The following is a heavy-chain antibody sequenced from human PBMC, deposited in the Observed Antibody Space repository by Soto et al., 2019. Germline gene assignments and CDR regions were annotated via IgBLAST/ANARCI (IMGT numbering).Heavy chain of an antibody. CDR3: TKVVYGGNSAPNSGMDV. V-gene: IGHV3-23*01. CDR2: VNTGGSST. J-gene: IGHJ6*02. Sequence: EVQLLESGGGFVQPGGSLRLSCAASGFTFSSYAMSWVRLAPGKGLEWVSTVNTGGSSTFYADSVKGRFTISRDNSKNTLFLQMNRQRAEDTAIYYCTKVVYGGNSAPNSGMDVWGQGTTVTVSS. CDR1: GFTFSSYA. D-gene: IGHD4-17*01.